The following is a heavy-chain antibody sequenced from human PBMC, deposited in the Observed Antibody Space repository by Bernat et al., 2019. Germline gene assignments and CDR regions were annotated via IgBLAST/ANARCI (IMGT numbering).Heavy chain of an antibody. CDR2: IKSKTDGGTT. J-gene: IGHJ4*02. V-gene: IGHV3-15*01. Sequence: EVQLVESGGGLVKPGGSLRLSCAASGFPFRNAWMSWVRQAPGKGLEWVGRIKSKTDGGTTDYAAPVKGRFTISRDDSKNTLYLQMNSLKTEDTAVYYCTTEYYDFWSGYRGDYWGQGTLVTVSS. D-gene: IGHD3-3*01. CDR3: TTEYYDFWSGYRGDY. CDR1: GFPFRNAW.